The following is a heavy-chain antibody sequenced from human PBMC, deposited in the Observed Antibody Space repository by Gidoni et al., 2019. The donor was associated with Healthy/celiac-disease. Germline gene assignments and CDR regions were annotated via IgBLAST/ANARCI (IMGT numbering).Heavy chain of an antibody. D-gene: IGHD2-15*01. V-gene: IGHV1-3*01. CDR3: ARPRASGGSYFFDY. J-gene: IGHJ4*02. Sequence: QVQLVQSGAEVKKPGASVKVSCKASGYTFTSYAMHWVRQAPGQRLEWMGWINAGNGNTKYSQKFQGRVTITRDTSASTAYMELSSLRSEDTAVYYCARPRASGGSYFFDYWGQGTLVTVSS. CDR1: GYTFTSYA. CDR2: INAGNGNT.